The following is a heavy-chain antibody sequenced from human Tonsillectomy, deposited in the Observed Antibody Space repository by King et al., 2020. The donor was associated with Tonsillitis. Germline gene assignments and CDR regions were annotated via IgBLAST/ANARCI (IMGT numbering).Heavy chain of an antibody. CDR1: GDSITSYY. V-gene: IGHV4-59*08. CDR3: AAGGIFFDY. CDR2: VYHSGST. J-gene: IGHJ4*02. Sequence: QLQESGPGLVKPAETLSLTCTVSGDSITSYYWSWIRQPPGKGLEWIGHVYHSGSTNYNPLLKSRVTMSFDTSKNQFSLKLTSVTAADTAVYFCAAGGIFFDYWGQGILVTVSS. D-gene: IGHD2/OR15-2a*01.